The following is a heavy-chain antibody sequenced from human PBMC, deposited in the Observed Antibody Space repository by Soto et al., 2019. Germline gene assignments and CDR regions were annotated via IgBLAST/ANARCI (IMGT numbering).Heavy chain of an antibody. V-gene: IGHV3-33*01. J-gene: IGHJ4*02. D-gene: IGHD6-19*01. Sequence: QVQLVESGGGVVQPGRSLRLSCAASGFTVSNYGMHWVRQAPGKGLEWVAVIWYDGSNKYYADSVKGRFTISRDNSKNTLSLQMNSLRAEDTAVYYCARDSTRGLDNDYWGQGTVVTVSS. CDR2: IWYDGSNK. CDR3: ARDSTRGLDNDY. CDR1: GFTVSNYG.